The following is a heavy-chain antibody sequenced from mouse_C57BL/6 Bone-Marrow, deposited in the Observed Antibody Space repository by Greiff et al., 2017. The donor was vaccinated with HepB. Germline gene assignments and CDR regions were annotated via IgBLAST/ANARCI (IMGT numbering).Heavy chain of an antibody. CDR2: IDPRSGNT. Sequence: QVQLQQSGAELARPGASVKLSCKASGYTFTSYGISWVKQSTGQGLEWIGEIDPRSGNTYYNEKFKGKATLTADKSSSTAYMELRSLTSEDSAVYFCARKGITTVVAPFAYWGQGTLVTVSA. V-gene: IGHV1-81*01. D-gene: IGHD1-1*01. CDR1: GYTFTSYG. CDR3: ARKGITTVVAPFAY. J-gene: IGHJ3*01.